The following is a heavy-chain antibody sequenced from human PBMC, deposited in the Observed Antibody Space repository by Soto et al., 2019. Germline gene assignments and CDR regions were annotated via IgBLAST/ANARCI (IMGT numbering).Heavy chain of an antibody. D-gene: IGHD2-2*01. CDR3: ARDSQVPAYNWFDP. J-gene: IGHJ5*02. V-gene: IGHV1-3*01. CDR1: GYTFTSYA. CDR2: INAGNGNT. Sequence: QVQLVQSGAEVKKPGASVKVSCKASGYTFTSYAMHWVRQAPGQRLEWMGWINAGNGNTKYSQKFQGRVTITRDTSVSTAYMELSSLSSEDTAVYYCARDSQVPAYNWFDPSGQGTLVTVSS.